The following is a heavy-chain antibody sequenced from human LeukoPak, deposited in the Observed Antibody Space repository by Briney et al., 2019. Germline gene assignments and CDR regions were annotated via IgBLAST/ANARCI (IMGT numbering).Heavy chain of an antibody. J-gene: IGHJ4*02. CDR3: VRTFDH. CDR1: GGSISSNSYK. V-gene: IGHV4-39*01. Sequence: SETLSLTCTVSGGSISSNSYKWGWIRQPPGKGLEWIGSIDRSGSTLHTPSLQSRVTISVDTSKNQFSLKLRSVTAADTAVYYCVRTFDHWGQGTLVTVSS. CDR2: IDRSGST.